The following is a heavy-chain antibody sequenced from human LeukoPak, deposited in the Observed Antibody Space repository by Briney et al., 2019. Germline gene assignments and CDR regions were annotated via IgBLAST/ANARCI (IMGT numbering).Heavy chain of an antibody. D-gene: IGHD3-3*01. CDR2: LYSGGNT. Sequence: GGSLRLSCVVSGFTVSSNYMSWVRQAPGKGLEWVSVLYSGGNTYHADSVKGRFTISRDNSKNTLYLQMNSLRAEDTAVYYCARDRAWNYFDYWGQGTLVTVSS. CDR1: GFTVSSNY. V-gene: IGHV3-53*01. CDR3: ARDRAWNYFDY. J-gene: IGHJ4*02.